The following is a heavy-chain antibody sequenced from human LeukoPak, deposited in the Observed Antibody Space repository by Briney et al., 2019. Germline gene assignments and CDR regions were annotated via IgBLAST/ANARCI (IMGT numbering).Heavy chain of an antibody. J-gene: IGHJ5*02. V-gene: IGHV4-34*01. CDR3: ARIRCGRGQARCYNH. CDR2: VSPGGHT. CDR1: GVSVSDYY. Sequence: PSETLSLTCAVSGVSVSDYYWSWIRQSPEKGLEWIGEVSPGGHTTYNPSLRSRVIISEDTSENQLSLNVTSVTAADTALYYCARIRCGRGQARCYNHWDQGSLVTVSS. D-gene: IGHD2-21*01.